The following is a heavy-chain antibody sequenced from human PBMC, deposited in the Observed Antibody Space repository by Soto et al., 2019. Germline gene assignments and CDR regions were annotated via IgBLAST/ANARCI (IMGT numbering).Heavy chain of an antibody. CDR1: GFTFSSYG. D-gene: IGHD3-3*01. Sequence: PVGSLRLSCAASGFTFSSYGMHWVRQAPGKGLEWVAVISYDGSNKYYADSVKGRFTISRDNSKNTLYLQMNSLRAEDTAVYYCACYYDFAYWGQGTLVTVSS. J-gene: IGHJ4*02. V-gene: IGHV3-30*03. CDR3: ACYYDFAY. CDR2: ISYDGSNK.